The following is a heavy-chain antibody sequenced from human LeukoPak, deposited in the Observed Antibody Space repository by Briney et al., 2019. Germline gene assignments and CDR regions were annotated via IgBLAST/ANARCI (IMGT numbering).Heavy chain of an antibody. CDR1: GGSMSTYY. D-gene: IGHD6-19*01. V-gene: IGHV4-59*01. J-gene: IGHJ4*02. Sequence: SETLSLTCTVSGGSMSTYYWSWIRQPPGKGLEWIGCIYYSGSTNYNPSLKSRVTISVDKSTNQFSLKLSSVTAADTAMYFCARDRSSGYFFDYWGLGTLVTVSS. CDR3: ARDRSSGYFFDY. CDR2: IYYSGST.